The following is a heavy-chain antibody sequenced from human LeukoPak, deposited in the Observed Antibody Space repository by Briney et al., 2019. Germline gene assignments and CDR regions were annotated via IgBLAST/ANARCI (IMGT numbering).Heavy chain of an antibody. CDR2: IYSGGTT. D-gene: IGHD5-12*01. CDR1: GFTVSSNY. Sequence: GGSLRLSCAASGFTVSSNYMSWVRQAPGKGLEWVSVIYSGGTTYYADSVKGRFTISRDNSKNTLYLQTNSLRAEDTAVYYCARGGYSSSGWFDPWGQGTLVTVSS. CDR3: ARGGYSSSGWFDP. V-gene: IGHV3-66*02. J-gene: IGHJ5*02.